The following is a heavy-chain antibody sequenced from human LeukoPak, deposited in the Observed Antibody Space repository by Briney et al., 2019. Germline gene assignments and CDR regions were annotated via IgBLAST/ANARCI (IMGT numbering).Heavy chain of an antibody. CDR1: GGSISSYY. D-gene: IGHD3-3*01. CDR3: AREFDFRYGMVV. V-gene: IGHV4-59*01. Sequence: SETLSLTCTVSGGSISSYYWSWIRQPPGKGLEWIGYIYYSGSTNYNPSLKSRVTISVDTSKNQFSLKLSSVTAADTAVYYCAREFDFRYGMVVWGQGTTVTVSS. J-gene: IGHJ6*02. CDR2: IYYSGST.